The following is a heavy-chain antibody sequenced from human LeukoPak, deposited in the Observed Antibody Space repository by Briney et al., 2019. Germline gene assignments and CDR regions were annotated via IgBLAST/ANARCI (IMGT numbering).Heavy chain of an antibody. CDR3: ARIGDHFHWNLDL. D-gene: IGHD3-3*02. CDR2: IYSGATT. V-gene: IGHV3-53*01. J-gene: IGHJ2*01. CDR1: GFTVITKY. Sequence: GGSLRLSCAASGFTVITKYMDCVRQAPGKGLEWVSIIYSGATTYYADSVKGRFTISRDTHKNTLSLQMTSLRAEDTAVYFCARIGDHFHWNLDLWGRGTLVSVSS.